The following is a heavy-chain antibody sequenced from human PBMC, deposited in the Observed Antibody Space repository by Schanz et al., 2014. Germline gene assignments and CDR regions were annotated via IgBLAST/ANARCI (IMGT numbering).Heavy chain of an antibody. Sequence: QVQLVQSGAEVKKPGASVKVSCKASGYTFTSYSMHWVRQAPGQGLEWMGWINPNTGGTNFAQKFQGWVTMTRDTSTSTVYMELSSLRSEDTAVYYCARDGVDAAAGGNYWGQGTLVTVSS. D-gene: IGHD6-13*01. CDR3: ARDGVDAAAGGNY. CDR2: INPNTGGT. J-gene: IGHJ4*02. V-gene: IGHV1-2*04. CDR1: GYTFTSYS.